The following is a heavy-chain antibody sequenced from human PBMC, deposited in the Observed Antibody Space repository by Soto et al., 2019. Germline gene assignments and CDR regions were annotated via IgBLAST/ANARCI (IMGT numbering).Heavy chain of an antibody. CDR1: GYTFTGYY. CDR2: INPNSGGT. D-gene: IGHD3-3*01. Sequence: ASVKVSCKASGYTFTGYYMHWVRQAPGQGLEWMGWINPNSGGTNYAQKFQGWVTMTRDTSISTAYMELSRLRSDDTAVYYCARGGPNYDFWSGYYDYWGQGTLVTVSS. CDR3: ARGGPNYDFWSGYYDY. J-gene: IGHJ4*02. V-gene: IGHV1-2*04.